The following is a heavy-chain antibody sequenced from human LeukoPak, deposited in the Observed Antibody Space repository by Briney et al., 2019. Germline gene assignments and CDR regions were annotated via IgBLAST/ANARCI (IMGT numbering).Heavy chain of an antibody. Sequence: PSETLSLTCTVSGDSLSSSSYYWAWIRQPPGKGLEWIGSIYSGGSTYYNPSLKSRVAISVDTSKNQFSLKLSSVTAADTAVYYCAREGQAFDYWGQGTLVTVSS. CDR2: IYSGGST. CDR1: GDSLSSSSYY. J-gene: IGHJ4*02. V-gene: IGHV4-39*02. CDR3: AREGQAFDY.